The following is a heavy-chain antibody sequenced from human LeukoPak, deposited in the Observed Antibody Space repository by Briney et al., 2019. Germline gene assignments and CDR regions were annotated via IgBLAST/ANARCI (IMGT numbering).Heavy chain of an antibody. V-gene: IGHV3-23*01. Sequence: GGSLRLSCAASGFTFNIYTMSWVRQAPGKGLEWVSVISDNGGSTYYADSVKGRFTISRDNSKNTLYLQMNSLRAEDTAIYYCAKSRGIYDNSGWRTFDYWGQGTLVTVSS. CDR1: GFTFNIYT. D-gene: IGHD6-19*01. CDR2: ISDNGGST. CDR3: AKSRGIYDNSGWRTFDY. J-gene: IGHJ4*02.